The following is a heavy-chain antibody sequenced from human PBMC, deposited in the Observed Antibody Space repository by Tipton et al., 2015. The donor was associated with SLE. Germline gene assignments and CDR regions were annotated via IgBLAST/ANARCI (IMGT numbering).Heavy chain of an antibody. D-gene: IGHD6-19*01. Sequence: TLSLTCTVSGGSISSYYWSWIRQPPGKGLEWIGYIYYSGSTNYNPSLKSRVTISVDTSKNQFSLKLSSVTAADTAVYYCARGNQIAVAGAFDIWGRGTMVTVSS. CDR2: IYYSGST. CDR1: GGSISSYY. CDR3: ARGNQIAVAGAFDI. J-gene: IGHJ3*02. V-gene: IGHV4-59*01.